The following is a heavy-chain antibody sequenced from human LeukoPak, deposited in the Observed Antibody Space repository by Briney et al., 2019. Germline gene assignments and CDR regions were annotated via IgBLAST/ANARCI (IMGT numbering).Heavy chain of an antibody. CDR1: GFTFSDFW. CDR2: ISGDATGI. CDR3: ARDARRHRYFDL. V-gene: IGHV3-74*03. Sequence: GGSLRLSCVASGFTFSDFWMHWFRQVPGKGLMWLARISGDATGITYADSVEGRFTISRDTAKKTLYLQMTHLKVDDTAMYFCARDARRHRYFDLWGRGTLVTVTS. D-gene: IGHD6-6*01. J-gene: IGHJ2*01.